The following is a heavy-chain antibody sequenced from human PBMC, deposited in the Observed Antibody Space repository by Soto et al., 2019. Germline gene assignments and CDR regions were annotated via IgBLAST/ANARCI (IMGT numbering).Heavy chain of an antibody. J-gene: IGHJ6*03. Sequence: SETLSLTCTVSGGSISSYYWSWIRQPPGKGLEWIGYIYYSGSTNYNPSLKRRVTISVDTSKNQFSLKLSSVTAADTAVYYCAGAESCSSTSCYLLNYYYYYMDVWGKGTTVTVSS. D-gene: IGHD2-2*01. CDR3: AGAESCSSTSCYLLNYYYYYMDV. V-gene: IGHV4-59*08. CDR1: GGSISSYY. CDR2: IYYSGST.